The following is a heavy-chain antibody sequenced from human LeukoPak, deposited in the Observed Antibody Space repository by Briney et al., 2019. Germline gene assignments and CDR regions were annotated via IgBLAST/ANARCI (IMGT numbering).Heavy chain of an antibody. J-gene: IGHJ4*02. D-gene: IGHD3-22*01. Sequence: PSETLSLTCAVSGYSISSGYYCGWIRQPPGKGLEWIGSIYHSGSTYYNPSLKSRVTISVDTSKNQFSLKLSSVTAADTAVYYCATINYYDSSGSDYWGQGTLVTVSS. CDR1: GYSISSGYY. CDR2: IYHSGST. CDR3: ATINYYDSSGSDY. V-gene: IGHV4-38-2*01.